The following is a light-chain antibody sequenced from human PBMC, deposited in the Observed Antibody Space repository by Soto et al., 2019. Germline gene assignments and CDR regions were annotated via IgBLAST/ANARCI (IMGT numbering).Light chain of an antibody. CDR1: QSVSSSC. J-gene: IGKJ1*01. V-gene: IGKV3-20*01. CDR3: QQYSSSPVT. CDR2: GAS. Sequence: EIVLTQSPGTLSLSTGERATLSCRASQSVSSSCLAWYQQKPGQAPRLLIYGASNRATGIPDRFSGSGSGTDFTLTISRLEPEDFAVNYCQQYSSSPVTFGQGTKVEIK.